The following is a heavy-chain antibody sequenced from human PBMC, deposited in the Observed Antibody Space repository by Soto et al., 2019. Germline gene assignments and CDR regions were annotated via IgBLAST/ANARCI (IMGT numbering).Heavy chain of an antibody. J-gene: IGHJ6*02. V-gene: IGHV1-69*01. CDR3: ARVGTQYQLLTPLLYYYGMDV. Sequence: QVQLVQSGAEVKKPGSSVKVSCKASGGTFSSYAISWVRQAPGQGLEWMGGIIPIFGTANYAQKFQGRVTITADESTSTAYMELSSLRSEDTAVYYCARVGTQYQLLTPLLYYYGMDVWGQGTTVTVSS. CDR1: GGTFSSYA. D-gene: IGHD2-2*01. CDR2: IIPIFGTA.